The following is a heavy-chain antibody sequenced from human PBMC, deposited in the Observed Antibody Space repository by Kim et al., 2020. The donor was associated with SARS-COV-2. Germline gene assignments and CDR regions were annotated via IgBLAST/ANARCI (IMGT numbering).Heavy chain of an antibody. Sequence: GGSLRLSCAASGFTFSSYAMSWVRQAPGKGLEWVSAVSGSGGSTYYADSVKGRFTISRDNSKNTLYLQMNSLRAEDTAVYYCAKVGRLYGAGHYYGMDVWGQGTTVTVSS. CDR1: GFTFSSYA. D-gene: IGHD2-2*02. J-gene: IGHJ6*02. CDR2: VSGSGGST. CDR3: AKVGRLYGAGHYYGMDV. V-gene: IGHV3-23*01.